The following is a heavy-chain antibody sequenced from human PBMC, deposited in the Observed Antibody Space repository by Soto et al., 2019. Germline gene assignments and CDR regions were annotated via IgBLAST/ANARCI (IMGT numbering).Heavy chain of an antibody. CDR3: ARSGCSGGSCYSYYFDY. CDR1: GYTFTSYA. V-gene: IGHV1-18*01. D-gene: IGHD2-15*01. J-gene: IGHJ4*02. CDR2: ISAYNGNT. Sequence: ASVKVSCKASGYTFTSYAMHWVRQAPGQGLEWMGWISAYNGNTNYAQKLQGRVTMTTDTSTSTAYMELRSLRSDDTAVYYCARSGCSGGSCYSYYFDYWGQGTLVTVSS.